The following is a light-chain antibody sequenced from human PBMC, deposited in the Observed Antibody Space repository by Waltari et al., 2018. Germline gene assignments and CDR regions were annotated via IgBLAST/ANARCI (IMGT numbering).Light chain of an antibody. CDR3: QQYGSSSLT. Sequence: EIVLTQSPGTLSLSPGERATLSCRASQSVRNNNLAWYQQKPGQAPRLLIYGASSRAAGIPDRFSGSGSGTDFTLTISRLEPEDFAVYYCQQYGSSSLTFGGGTKVESK. V-gene: IGKV3-20*01. J-gene: IGKJ4*01. CDR1: QSVRNNN. CDR2: GAS.